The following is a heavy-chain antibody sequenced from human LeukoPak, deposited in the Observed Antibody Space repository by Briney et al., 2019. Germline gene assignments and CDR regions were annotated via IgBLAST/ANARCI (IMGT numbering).Heavy chain of an antibody. V-gene: IGHV4-59*01. J-gene: IGHJ4*02. CDR3: ARDLRSSGWYVFDH. CDR2: IYYSGGT. CDR1: GSGGSISNYY. D-gene: IGHD6-19*01. Sequence: PSETLSLTCTVSGSGGSISNYYWSWIRQPPGKGLEWIGYIYYSGGTNHNPSLKSRVTMSVDTSKNQLSLKLSSVAAADTAVYYCARDLRSSGWYVFDHWGRGTLVTVSS.